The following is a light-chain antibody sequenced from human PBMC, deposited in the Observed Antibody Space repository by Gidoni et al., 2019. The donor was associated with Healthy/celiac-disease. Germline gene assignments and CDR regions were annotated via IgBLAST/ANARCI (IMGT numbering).Light chain of an antibody. V-gene: IGLV1-44*01. CDR3: AAWDDSLNGWV. J-gene: IGLJ3*02. CDR1: SSNIGSNT. CDR2: SNN. Sequence: QSVLTQPPSASGTPGQRVTISCSGSSSNIGSNTVNWYQQLPGTAPKLLIYSNNQRPSGVPDRFSGSKSVTSASLAIRGLQSEDEADYYCAAWDDSLNGWVFGGGTKLTVL.